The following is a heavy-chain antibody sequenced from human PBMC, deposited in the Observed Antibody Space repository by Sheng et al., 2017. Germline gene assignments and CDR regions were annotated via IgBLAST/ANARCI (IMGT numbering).Heavy chain of an antibody. CDR3: ARDQRCDRTSCYSFWIDP. CDR2: IYTSGST. CDR1: GGSINSHY. J-gene: IGHJ5*02. V-gene: IGHV4-59*11. D-gene: IGHD2-2*01. Sequence: QVQLQESGPGLVKPSETLSLSCTVSGGSINSHYWTWIRQPPGKGLEWIGRIYTSGSTNYNPSLRSRVTISVDTSKNQFSLRLSSVTAADTAVYYCARDQRCDRTSCYSFWIDPWGQGTLVHRLL.